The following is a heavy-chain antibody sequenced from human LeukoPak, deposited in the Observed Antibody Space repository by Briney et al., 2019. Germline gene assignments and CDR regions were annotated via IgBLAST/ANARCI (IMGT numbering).Heavy chain of an antibody. CDR2: IKSDGRSA. Sequence: GGSLRLSCAASGFTFRNCAMHWVRQAPGKGLVWVSTIKSDGRSASYADSVRGRFTISRDNAKNTVFLQMGSLRAEDTAVYYCARDNSSVFDHWGQGALVTVSS. J-gene: IGHJ4*02. CDR3: ARDNSSVFDH. D-gene: IGHD6-6*01. V-gene: IGHV3-74*01. CDR1: GFTFRNCA.